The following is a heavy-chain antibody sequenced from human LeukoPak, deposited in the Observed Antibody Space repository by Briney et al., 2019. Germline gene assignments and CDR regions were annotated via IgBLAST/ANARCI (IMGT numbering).Heavy chain of an antibody. D-gene: IGHD3-22*01. V-gene: IGHV1-69*05. CDR1: GGTFSSYA. CDR3: AREVYDNWFDP. J-gene: IGHJ5*02. CDR2: IIPIFGTA. Sequence: GASVKVSCKASGGTFSSYAISWMRQAPGQGLEWMGGIIPIFGTANYAQKFQGRVTITTDESTSTAYMELSSLRSEETAVYYCAREVYDNWFDPWGQGTLVTVSS.